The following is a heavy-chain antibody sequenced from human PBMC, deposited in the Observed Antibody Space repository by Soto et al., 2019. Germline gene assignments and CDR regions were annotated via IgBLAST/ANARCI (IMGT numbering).Heavy chain of an antibody. V-gene: IGHV1-24*01. D-gene: IGHD5-12*01. CDR1: GYTLTELS. Sequence: ASVKVSCKVSGYTLTELSMHWVRQAPGKGLEWMGGFDPEDGETIYAQKFQGRVTMTEDTSTDTAYMELSSLRSEDTAVYYCATLGPKYSGYDSLSGRGYWGQGTLVTVSS. J-gene: IGHJ4*02. CDR3: ATLGPKYSGYDSLSGRGY. CDR2: FDPEDGET.